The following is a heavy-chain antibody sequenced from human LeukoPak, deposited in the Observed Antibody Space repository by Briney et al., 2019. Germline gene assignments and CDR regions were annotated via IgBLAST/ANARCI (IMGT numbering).Heavy chain of an antibody. D-gene: IGHD6-19*01. CDR1: GYTFSSHC. J-gene: IGHJ4*02. CDR3: ARRGGYSSAIGMGY. CDR2: INPSGGST. V-gene: IGHV1-46*01. Sequence: EASVKVSCKASGYTFSSHCMYWVRQAPGQGLKWMGIINPSGGSTNYAQKFQGRVTMIRDTSTSTVYMELSSLRSEDTAVYYCARRGGYSSAIGMGYWGQGTLVTVSS.